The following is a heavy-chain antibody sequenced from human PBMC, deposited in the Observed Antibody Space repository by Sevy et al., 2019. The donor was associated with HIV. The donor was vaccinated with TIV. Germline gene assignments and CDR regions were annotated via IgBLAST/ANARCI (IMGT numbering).Heavy chain of an antibody. V-gene: IGHV3-30-3*01. CDR2: ISYDGSNK. J-gene: IGHJ4*02. Sequence: GGSLRLSCAASGFTFSDYAMHWVRQAPGKGLEWVSIISYDGSNKYYADSVKGRFTISRDNSKNTLYLQMNSLRPEDTAVYDCARDLTYYDFWSGPPPFDYWGQGTLVTVSS. D-gene: IGHD3-3*01. CDR1: GFTFSDYA. CDR3: ARDLTYYDFWSGPPPFDY.